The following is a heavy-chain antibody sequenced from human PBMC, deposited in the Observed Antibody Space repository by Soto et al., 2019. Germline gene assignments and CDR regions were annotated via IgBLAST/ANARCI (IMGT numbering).Heavy chain of an antibody. CDR1: GYTFTNYG. J-gene: IGHJ5*02. Sequence: QIQLLQSGAEVKKPGTSVKVSCKASGYTFTNYGIIWVRQAPGQGLEWMGWINPNSGHTNYAQNLQDRATMTTVTSTNTAYMVLRSLRSDDTAVYFCARGQVVNFDNWFDPWGQGTLVTVSS. V-gene: IGHV1-18*01. CDR3: ARGQVVNFDNWFDP. D-gene: IGHD3-22*01. CDR2: INPNSGHT.